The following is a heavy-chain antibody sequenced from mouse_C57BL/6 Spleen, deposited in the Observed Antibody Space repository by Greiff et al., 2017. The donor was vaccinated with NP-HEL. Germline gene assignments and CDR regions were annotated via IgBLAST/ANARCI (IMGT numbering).Heavy chain of an antibody. Sequence: QVQLQQSGAELVKPGASVKMSCKASGYTFTSYWITWVKQRPGQGLEWIGDIYPGSGSTNYNEKFKSKATLTVDTSSSTAYMQLSSLTSEDSAVYYCARWLGSNYVWDYWGQGTSVTVSS. D-gene: IGHD2-5*01. CDR2: IYPGSGST. J-gene: IGHJ4*01. CDR3: ARWLGSNYVWDY. V-gene: IGHV1-55*01. CDR1: GYTFTSYW.